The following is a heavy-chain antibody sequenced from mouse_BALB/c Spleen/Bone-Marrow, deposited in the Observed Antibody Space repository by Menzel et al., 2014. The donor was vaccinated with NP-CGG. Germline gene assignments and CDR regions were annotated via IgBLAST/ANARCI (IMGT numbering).Heavy chain of an antibody. CDR2: INTNGGTT. D-gene: IGHD2-14*01. CDR1: GFTFSSYD. V-gene: IGHV5-6-3*01. J-gene: IGHJ3*01. CDR3: ARNRYDWCAY. Sequence: EVHLVESGGVLVQPGGSLKLSCAASGFTFSSYDMSWVRQTPDKRLELVATINTNGGTTYYPDSVKGRFTISRDNAKSTLYLQMSSLKSADTAIYYCARNRYDWCAYWGQGTLVTVS.